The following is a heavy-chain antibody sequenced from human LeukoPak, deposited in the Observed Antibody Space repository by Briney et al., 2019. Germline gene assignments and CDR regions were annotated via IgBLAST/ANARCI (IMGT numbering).Heavy chain of an antibody. Sequence: PGGSLRLSCAASGFTFSSYGMHWVRRAPGKGLEWVAFIRYDGSNKYYADSVKGRFTISRDNSKNTLYLQMNSLRAEDTAVYYCAKDQLGDFWSGYSEHWGQGTLVTVSS. CDR1: GFTFSSYG. CDR2: IRYDGSNK. D-gene: IGHD3-3*01. V-gene: IGHV3-30*02. J-gene: IGHJ1*01. CDR3: AKDQLGDFWSGYSEH.